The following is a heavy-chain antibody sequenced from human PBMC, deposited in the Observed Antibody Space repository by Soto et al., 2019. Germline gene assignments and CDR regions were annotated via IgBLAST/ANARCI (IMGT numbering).Heavy chain of an antibody. V-gene: IGHV1-46*01. Sequence: SVKLSCEECGYRKTSNYMHWVRQAPEQGLEWMGIINPSGGSTSYAQKFQGRVTMTRDTSTSTVYMELSSLRSEDTAVYYCARGRYCISTSCYFDYWGQGTLVTVSS. CDR2: INPSGGST. CDR1: GYRKTSNY. CDR3: ARGRYCISTSCYFDY. J-gene: IGHJ4*02. D-gene: IGHD2-2*01.